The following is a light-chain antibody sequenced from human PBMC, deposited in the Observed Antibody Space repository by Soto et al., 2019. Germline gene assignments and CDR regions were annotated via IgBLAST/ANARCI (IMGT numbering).Light chain of an antibody. CDR1: DSDIGGYNY. Sequence: QSVLTQPASVSGSPGQSITISCTGTDSDIGGYNYVSWYQQHAGKAPQLMIYEVSNRPPGISDRFSGSKSAYTASLTISRLQAADGGDYYCASYSDTARVVFGGGTKVTVL. J-gene: IGLJ2*01. V-gene: IGLV2-14*01. CDR3: ASYSDTARVV. CDR2: EVS.